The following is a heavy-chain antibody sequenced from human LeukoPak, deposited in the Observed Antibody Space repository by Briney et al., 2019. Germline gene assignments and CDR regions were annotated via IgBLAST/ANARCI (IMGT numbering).Heavy chain of an antibody. V-gene: IGHV3-74*01. J-gene: IGHJ6*03. CDR2: INSDGSST. D-gene: IGHD6-13*01. CDR1: GFTFSSYW. CDR3: ARSQWYSSSWYYYYYMDV. Sequence: PGGSLRLSCAASGFTFSSYWMHSVRQAPGKGLVWVSRINSDGSSTSYADSVKGRFTISRDNAKNTLYLQMNSLRAEDTAVYYCARSQWYSSSWYYYYYMDVWGKGTTVTVSS.